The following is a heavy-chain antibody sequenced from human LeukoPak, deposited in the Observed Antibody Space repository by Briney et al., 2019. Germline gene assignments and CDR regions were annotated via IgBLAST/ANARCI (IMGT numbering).Heavy chain of an antibody. D-gene: IGHD6-19*01. CDR3: ARASSGWYGLFDN. V-gene: IGHV4-59*01. J-gene: IGHJ4*02. CDR2: IHDSGIT. CDR1: GGSIINYY. Sequence: PSETLSLTCSVSGGSIINYYWSWIRQPPGKALEWIGYIHDSGITNYSPSLKRRVTISVDTSRNQFSLRLRSVTAADTAVYYCARASSGWYGLFDNWGQGTLVTVSP.